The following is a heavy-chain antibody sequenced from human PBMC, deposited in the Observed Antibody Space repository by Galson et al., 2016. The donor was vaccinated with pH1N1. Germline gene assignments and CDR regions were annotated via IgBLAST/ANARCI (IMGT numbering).Heavy chain of an antibody. CDR2: IFLGDSDT. J-gene: IGHJ4*02. CDR1: GYSFTNYW. CDR3: AGRRGGVYYFDY. D-gene: IGHD2-15*01. V-gene: IGHV5-51*03. Sequence: QSGAEVKKPGESLKISCEVSGYSFTNYWIGWARQMPGRGLEWMGIIFLGDSDTRYSPSFQGQVTISADKSITTAYLQWSSLKASDTAIYYCAGRRGGVYYFDYWGQGSLVTVSS.